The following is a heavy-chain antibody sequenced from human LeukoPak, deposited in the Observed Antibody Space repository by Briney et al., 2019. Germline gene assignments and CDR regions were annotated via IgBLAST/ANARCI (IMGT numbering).Heavy chain of an antibody. CDR3: AKGLRYSSGWYSRGGMDV. D-gene: IGHD6-19*01. Sequence: PGGSLRLSCVASKFTFTSYAMNWVCQAPGKGLEWVSVISGSGGSTYYADSVKGRFTISRDNSKNTLYLQMNSLRAEDTALYYCAKGLRYSSGWYSRGGMDVWGQGTTVTVSS. V-gene: IGHV3-23*01. J-gene: IGHJ6*02. CDR2: ISGSGGST. CDR1: KFTFTSYA.